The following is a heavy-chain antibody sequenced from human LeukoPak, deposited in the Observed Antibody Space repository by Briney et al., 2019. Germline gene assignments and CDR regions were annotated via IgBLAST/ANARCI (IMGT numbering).Heavy chain of an antibody. J-gene: IGHJ4*02. CDR2: ISSSSSYI. CDR1: GFTFSSYS. D-gene: IGHD2-2*01. CDR3: ARALSAAMTFDY. V-gene: IGHV3-21*01. Sequence: GGSLRLSCAASGFTFSSYSMNWVRQAPGKGLEWVSSISSSSSYIYYADSVKGRFTISRDNAKNSLYLQMNGLRAEDTAVYYCARALSAAMTFDYWGQGTLVTVSS.